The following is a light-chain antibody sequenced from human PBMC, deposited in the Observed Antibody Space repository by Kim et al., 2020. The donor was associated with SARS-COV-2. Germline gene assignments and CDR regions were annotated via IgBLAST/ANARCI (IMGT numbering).Light chain of an antibody. V-gene: IGKV3-11*01. J-gene: IGKJ2*01. CDR2: DAS. CDR3: QQRSNWPGYT. Sequence: LSPGERATLSCRASQSVSSYLAWYQQKPGQAPRLLIYDASNRATGIPARFSGSGSGTDFTLTISSLEPEHFAVYYCQQRSNWPGYTFGQGTKLEI. CDR1: QSVSSY.